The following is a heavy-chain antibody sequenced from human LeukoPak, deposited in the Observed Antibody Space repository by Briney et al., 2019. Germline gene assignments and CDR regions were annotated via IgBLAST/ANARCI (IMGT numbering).Heavy chain of an antibody. CDR3: ARRPIKGDQAFNYYYMDV. CDR1: GGSISSSSW. V-gene: IGHV4-4*02. Sequence: SETLSLTCAVSGGSISSSSWWSWVRQPPGKGLEWIGKIYHSGSTNYNPSLKSRVTISVDTSKNQFSLKLSSVTAADTAVYYCARRPIKGDQAFNYYYMDVWGKGTTVTVSS. D-gene: IGHD3-9*01. CDR2: IYHSGST. J-gene: IGHJ6*03.